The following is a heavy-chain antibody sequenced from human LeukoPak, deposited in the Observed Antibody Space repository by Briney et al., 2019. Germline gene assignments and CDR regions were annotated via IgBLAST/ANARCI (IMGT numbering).Heavy chain of an antibody. Sequence: SETLSLTCAVYGGSFSGYYWSWIRQPPGKGLEWIGEINHSGSTSYNPSLKSRVTISVDTSKNQFSLKLSSVTAADTAVYYCASGDCSSTSCRFDYWGQGTLVTVSS. D-gene: IGHD2-2*01. V-gene: IGHV4-34*01. CDR1: GGSFSGYY. CDR3: ASGDCSSTSCRFDY. CDR2: INHSGST. J-gene: IGHJ4*02.